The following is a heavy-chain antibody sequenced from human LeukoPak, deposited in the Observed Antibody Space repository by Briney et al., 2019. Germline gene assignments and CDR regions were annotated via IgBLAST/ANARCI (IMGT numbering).Heavy chain of an antibody. CDR3: AKDSAPYYDFWSGYNYFDY. J-gene: IGHJ4*02. D-gene: IGHD3-3*01. Sequence: GGSLILSCAASGFTFDDYAMHWVRQAPGKGLEWVSLISGDGGSTYYADSVKGRFTISRDNSKNSLYLQMNSLRTEDTALYYCAKDSAPYYDFWSGYNYFDYWGQGTLVTVSS. V-gene: IGHV3-43*02. CDR2: ISGDGGST. CDR1: GFTFDDYA.